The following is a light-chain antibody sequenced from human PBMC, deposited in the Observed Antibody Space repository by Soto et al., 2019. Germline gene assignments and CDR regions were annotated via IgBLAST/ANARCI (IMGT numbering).Light chain of an antibody. CDR2: EGS. Sequence: QSALTQPASVSGSPGQSITISCTGTSSGVGSYNLVSWYQQHPGKAPKLMIYEGSKRPSGVSNRFSGSKSGNTASLTISGLQAEDEADYYCCSYAGSSTFERVFGGGTKLTVL. V-gene: IGLV2-23*03. CDR3: CSYAGSSTFERV. CDR1: SSGVGSYNL. J-gene: IGLJ2*01.